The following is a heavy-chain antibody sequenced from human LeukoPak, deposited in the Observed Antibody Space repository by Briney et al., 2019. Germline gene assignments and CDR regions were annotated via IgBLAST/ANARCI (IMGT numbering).Heavy chain of an antibody. CDR2: IIPILGIA. D-gene: IGHD6-25*01. CDR3: ARGAGDFDY. V-gene: IGHV1-69*04. Sequence: SVKVSCKASGGTFSSYAISWVRQAPGQGLEWMGRIIPILGIANYAQKFQGRVTITADKSTSTAHMELSSLRSEDTAVYYCARGAGDFDYWGQGTLVTVSS. CDR1: GGTFSSYA. J-gene: IGHJ4*02.